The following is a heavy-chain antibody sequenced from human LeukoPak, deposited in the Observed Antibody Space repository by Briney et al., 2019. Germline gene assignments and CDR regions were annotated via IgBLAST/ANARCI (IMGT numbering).Heavy chain of an antibody. V-gene: IGHV3-74*01. J-gene: IGHJ4*02. CDR3: ARDSSGWGFDY. Sequence: HPGGSLRLSCAASGFTFSGYWMHWVRQVPGKGLLWVSGIRSDGSSTIYADSVKGRFTISRDNARNTLYLQVNSLRAEDTAVYYCARDSSGWGFDYWGQGSLVTVSS. CDR1: GFTFSGYW. CDR2: IRSDGSST. D-gene: IGHD6-25*01.